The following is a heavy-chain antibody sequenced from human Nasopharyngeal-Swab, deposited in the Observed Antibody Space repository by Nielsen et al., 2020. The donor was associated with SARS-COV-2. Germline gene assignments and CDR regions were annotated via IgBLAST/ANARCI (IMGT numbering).Heavy chain of an antibody. D-gene: IGHD3-10*01. CDR2: ISWNSGSI. CDR1: GFTFDDYA. Sequence: SLKISCAASGFTFDDYAMHWVRQAPGKGLEWVSGISWNSGSIGYADSVKGRFTISRDNAKNSLYLQMNSLRAGDTALYYCAKDTAYYPVVAFDIWGQGTMVTVSS. CDR3: AKDTAYYPVVAFDI. J-gene: IGHJ3*02. V-gene: IGHV3-9*01.